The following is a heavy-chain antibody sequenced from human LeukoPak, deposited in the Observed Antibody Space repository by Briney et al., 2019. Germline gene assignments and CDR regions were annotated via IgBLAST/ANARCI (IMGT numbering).Heavy chain of an antibody. V-gene: IGHV3-48*03. D-gene: IGHD6-19*01. CDR3: AGLVLDY. J-gene: IGHJ4*02. Sequence: GGSLRLSCAASGFTFRSYEMTWVRQAPGKGLEWVSYIGGSGSTIYYTDSVKGRFTISRDNAKNSLYLQMNSLRAEDTAVYYCAGLVLDYWGQGTLVTVSS. CDR1: GFTFRSYE. CDR2: IGGSGSTI.